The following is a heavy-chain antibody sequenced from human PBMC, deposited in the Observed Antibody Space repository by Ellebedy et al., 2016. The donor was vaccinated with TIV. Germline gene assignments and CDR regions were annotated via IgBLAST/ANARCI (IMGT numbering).Heavy chain of an antibody. J-gene: IGHJ3*01. CDR3: ARPIRSGIEAFDV. V-gene: IGHV5-51*01. CDR1: GYRITNYW. CDR2: IYLGDSDT. Sequence: GGSLRLSCRGSGYRITNYWIGWVRQLPGKGLEWMGIIYLGDSDTRYSPSFQGQVTISVDKSIYTAYLPWTSLKASDTAMYYCARPIRSGIEAFDVWGQGTMVTVSS. D-gene: IGHD3-10*01.